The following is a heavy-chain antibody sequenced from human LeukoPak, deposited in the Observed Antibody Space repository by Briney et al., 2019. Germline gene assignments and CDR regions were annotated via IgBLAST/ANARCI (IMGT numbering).Heavy chain of an antibody. CDR2: IYTSGST. CDR1: GGSISSYY. D-gene: IGHD3-22*01. V-gene: IGHV4-4*07. J-gene: IGHJ4*02. Sequence: KTSETLSLTCAVSGGSISSYYWSWIRQPAGKGLEWIGRIYTSGSTNYNPYLKSRVTMSVDTSKNQFSLMLSSVTAADTAVYYCARGGYYDRSGYLVHWGKGTLVTVSS. CDR3: ARGGYYDRSGYLVH.